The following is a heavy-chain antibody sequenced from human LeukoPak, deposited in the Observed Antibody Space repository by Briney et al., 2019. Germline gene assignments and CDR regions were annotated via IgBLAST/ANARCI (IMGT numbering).Heavy chain of an antibody. CDR2: ISSSGSTI. J-gene: IGHJ6*02. CDR1: GFTFSDYY. Sequence: GGSLRLSCAASGFTFSDYYRSWIRQAPGKGLEWVSYISSSGSTIYYADSVKGRFTISRDNAKNSLYLQMNSLRAEDTAVYYCARDRTYSSSWYTYYYGMDVWGQGTTVTVSS. V-gene: IGHV3-11*01. D-gene: IGHD6-13*01. CDR3: ARDRTYSSSWYTYYYGMDV.